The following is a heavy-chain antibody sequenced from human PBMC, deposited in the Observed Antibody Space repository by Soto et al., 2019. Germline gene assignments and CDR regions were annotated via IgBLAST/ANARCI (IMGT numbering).Heavy chain of an antibody. CDR1: GDSVSSNSAA. V-gene: IGHV6-1*01. CDR2: TYYRSKWYN. J-gene: IGHJ4*02. Sequence: SQTLSLTCAISGDSVSSNSAAWNWIRQSPSRGLEWLGMTYYRSKWYNDYAVSVKSRITINTDTSKHQFSLQLNSVTPEDMYLYYSAISSEYSSSAFDIWGQGTLVTVSS. CDR3: AISSEYSSSAFDI. D-gene: IGHD6-6*01.